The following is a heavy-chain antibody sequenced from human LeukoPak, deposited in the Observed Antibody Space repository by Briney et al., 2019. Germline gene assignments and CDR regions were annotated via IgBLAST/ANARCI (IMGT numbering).Heavy chain of an antibody. D-gene: IGHD1-1*01. CDR3: ARAVQVWFADGAFYI. V-gene: IGHV4-39*01. Sequence: SETLSLTCGVSGASIRGSNFYWGCIRPPQGKGLEWYVNVYYNGNTYYNSSLRSRVTISVDTNNNQFSLNLRSVTAAETGKYYCARAVQVWFADGAFYIWGQGTMVTVSS. CDR1: GASIRGSNFY. CDR2: VYYNGNT. J-gene: IGHJ3*02.